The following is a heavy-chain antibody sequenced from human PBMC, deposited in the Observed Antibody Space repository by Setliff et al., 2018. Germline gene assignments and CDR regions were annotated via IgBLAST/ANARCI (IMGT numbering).Heavy chain of an antibody. CDR1: GDSINDYY. V-gene: IGHV4-59*01. D-gene: IGHD2-21*02. Sequence: SETLSLTCTVSGDSINDYYWSWIRQPPGKGLEWIGYDFFTGDTDYNPSLGSRVTISLDRSKTQFSLKLSSVTAADTAVYYCARGGVTAVWDLTDWGQGTLVTVSS. J-gene: IGHJ4*02. CDR3: ARGGVTAVWDLTD. CDR2: DFFTGDT.